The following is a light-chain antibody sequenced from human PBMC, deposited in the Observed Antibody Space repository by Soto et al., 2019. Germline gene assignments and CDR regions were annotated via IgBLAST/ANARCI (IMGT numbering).Light chain of an antibody. J-gene: IGLJ2*01. CDR2: EVS. CDR3: ASWDDSLSAVL. V-gene: IGLV2-14*01. CDR1: SSDIGGYNY. Sequence: QSALTQPASVSGSPGQSITISCAGTSSDIGGYNYVSWYQQHPGKAPKVMIYEVSNRPSGVSNRFSGSKSGNTASLTISGLQAEDEADYYCASWDDSLSAVLFGGGTKLTVL.